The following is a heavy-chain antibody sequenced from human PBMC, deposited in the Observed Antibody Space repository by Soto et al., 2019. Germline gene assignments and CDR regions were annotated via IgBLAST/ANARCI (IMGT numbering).Heavy chain of an antibody. Sequence: QVQLQESGPGLVKPSQTLSLTCTVSGGSISSGGYYWSWIRQHPGKGLEWIGYIYYSGSTYYNPSIQSRVTISVYTSKNQSSLKLSSVTAADTAVYYCARGRGTISGYYPFFDYWGQGTLVTVSS. V-gene: IGHV4-31*03. CDR3: ARGRGTISGYYPFFDY. D-gene: IGHD3-22*01. CDR2: IYYSGST. CDR1: GGSISSGGYY. J-gene: IGHJ4*02.